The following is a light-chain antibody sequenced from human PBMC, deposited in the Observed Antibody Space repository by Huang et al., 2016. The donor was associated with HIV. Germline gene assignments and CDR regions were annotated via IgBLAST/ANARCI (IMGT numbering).Light chain of an antibody. CDR2: AAS. J-gene: IGKJ3*01. Sequence: RLTQSPSSLSASVGDRVTITCRASQGIGRYLVWYQQKPGKAPKLLIYAASTLQRGVPSRFSGSGSGTDFTLTIGSLQPEDFATYYCQQLKTYPITFGPGTQVDIK. V-gene: IGKV1-9*01. CDR3: QQLKTYPIT. CDR1: QGIGRY.